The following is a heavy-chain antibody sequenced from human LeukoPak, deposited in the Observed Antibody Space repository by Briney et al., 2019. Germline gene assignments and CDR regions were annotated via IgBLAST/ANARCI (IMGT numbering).Heavy chain of an antibody. J-gene: IGHJ4*02. CDR3: AKELSAYYFFDS. V-gene: IGHV3-30*18. D-gene: IGHD1-26*01. CDR2: ISSDGGTK. CDR1: GFTFSSYD. Sequence: GGSLRLSCAASGFTFSSYDIHWVRQAPGKGLEWVAVISSDGGTKYYADSVKGRFTISGDNSKNTLYLQMNSLRAEDTAVYYCAKELSAYYFFDSWGQGTPVTVSS.